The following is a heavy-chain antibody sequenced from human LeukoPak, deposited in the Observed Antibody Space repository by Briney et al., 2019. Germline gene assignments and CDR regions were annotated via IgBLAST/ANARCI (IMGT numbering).Heavy chain of an antibody. V-gene: IGHV4-59*12. CDR2: IYYSGST. Sequence: SETLSLTCTVSGGSINSDYWSWIRQPPGKGLEWIGYIYYSGSTYYNPSLKSRVTISVDTSKNQFSLKLSSVTAADTAVYYCAREITCNSGDCEYYFDYWGQGTLVTVSS. CDR3: AREITCNSGDCEYYFDY. J-gene: IGHJ4*02. CDR1: GGSINSDY. D-gene: IGHD2-21*02.